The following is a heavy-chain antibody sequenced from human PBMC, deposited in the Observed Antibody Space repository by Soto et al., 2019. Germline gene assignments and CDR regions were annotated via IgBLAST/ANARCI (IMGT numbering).Heavy chain of an antibody. CDR3: VKDKSSMATLTCDY. Sequence: EVELVESGGGLVEPGRSLRLSCVISGFTFDDYAMHWVGQAPGGGLGWVASISWNSGSIGHDESVKGRFTISRNNAKNTLYLQMNNLKPEDSALYYCVKDKSSMATLTCDYWGQGAVVTVSS. CDR2: ISWNSGSI. J-gene: IGHJ4*02. CDR1: GFTFDDYA. V-gene: IGHV3-9*01. D-gene: IGHD4-17*01.